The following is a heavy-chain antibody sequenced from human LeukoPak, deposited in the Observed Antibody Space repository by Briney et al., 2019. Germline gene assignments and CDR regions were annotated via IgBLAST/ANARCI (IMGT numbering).Heavy chain of an antibody. Sequence: GGSLRLSCAASGFTFSSYSMNWVRQAPGKGLEWVSSISSSSSYIYYADSVKGRFTISRDNAKNSLYLQMNSLRAEDTAVYYCARDSRCTNGVCYYYFDYWGQGTLVTVSS. V-gene: IGHV3-21*01. D-gene: IGHD2-8*01. CDR1: GFTFSSYS. CDR2: ISSSSSYI. J-gene: IGHJ4*02. CDR3: ARDSRCTNGVCYYYFDY.